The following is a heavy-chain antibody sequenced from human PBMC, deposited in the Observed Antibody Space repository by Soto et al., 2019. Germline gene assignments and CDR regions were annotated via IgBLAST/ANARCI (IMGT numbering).Heavy chain of an antibody. CDR2: ISGSGGST. CDR1: GFTFSSYA. CDR3: AKDAYLRYFDWFPHPDY. V-gene: IGHV3-23*01. Sequence: PGGSLRLSCAASGFTFSSYAMSWVRQAPGRGLEWVSAISGSGGSTYYADSVKGRFTISRDNSKNTLYLQMNSLRAEDTAVYYCAKDAYLRYFDWFPHPDYWGQGTLVTVSS. D-gene: IGHD3-9*01. J-gene: IGHJ4*02.